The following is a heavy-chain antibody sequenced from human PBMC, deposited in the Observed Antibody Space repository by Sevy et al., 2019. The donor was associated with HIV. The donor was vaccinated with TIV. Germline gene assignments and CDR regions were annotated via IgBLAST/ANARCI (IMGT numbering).Heavy chain of an antibody. CDR1: GFTFDTYN. J-gene: IGHJ4*02. V-gene: IGHV3-30*02. D-gene: IGHD2-8*01. CDR2: IQFDGSSQ. Sequence: GGSLRLSCAASGFTFDTYNINWVRQAPGKGLEWLTFIQFDGSSQYYADSVKGRFTILRDNSKNTLYLQMNSLRGDDTAVYYCAKNTAAVGVGGFDYWGQGALVTVSS. CDR3: AKNTAAVGVGGFDY.